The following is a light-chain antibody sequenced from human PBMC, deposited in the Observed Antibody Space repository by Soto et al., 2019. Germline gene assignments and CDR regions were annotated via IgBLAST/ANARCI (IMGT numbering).Light chain of an antibody. Sequence: EIVLTQSPGTLSLSPGERATLSCRASQSVSSNFLAWYKQKPGQAPRLLIYGASSRATDIPDRFSGSGSGTDFILTISRLEPEDFAVYSCQQYGESPRTFGQGTKVEI. CDR3: QQYGESPRT. CDR1: QSVSSNF. V-gene: IGKV3-20*01. J-gene: IGKJ1*01. CDR2: GAS.